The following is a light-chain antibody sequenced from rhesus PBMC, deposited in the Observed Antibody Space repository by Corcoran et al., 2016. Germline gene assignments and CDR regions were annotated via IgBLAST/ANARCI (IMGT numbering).Light chain of an antibody. CDR2: DAN. J-gene: IGKJ4*01. V-gene: IGKV1-32*01. CDR3: QQYNSLPLT. CDR1: QGISSY. Sequence: DIQMTQSPSSLSASVGDRVTITCRASQGISSYLNWYQQKPGKAPKLMIYDANSLESGVPSRCSCSGSGTEFTLTISSLQPEDFATYYCQQYNSLPLTFGGGTKVEIK.